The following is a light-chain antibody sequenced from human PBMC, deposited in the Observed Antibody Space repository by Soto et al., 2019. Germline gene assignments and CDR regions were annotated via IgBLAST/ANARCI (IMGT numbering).Light chain of an antibody. J-gene: IGLJ2*01. V-gene: IGLV2-23*01. Sequence: QSALTQPASVSGSPGQSIIISCTGTSSDVGSYDLVSWYRQRPGKAPKLMIYEGTKRPSGVSNRYSASKSGNTASLTISGLQAEDEDDYFCCSYAGRNTPVVFGGGTKLTVL. CDR1: SSDVGSYDL. CDR2: EGT. CDR3: CSYAGRNTPVV.